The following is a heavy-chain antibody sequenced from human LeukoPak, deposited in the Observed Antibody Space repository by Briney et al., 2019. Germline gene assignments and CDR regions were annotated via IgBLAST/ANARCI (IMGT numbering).Heavy chain of an antibody. Sequence: ASVKVSCKASGYTFTNYGISWVRQAPGQGLEWMGWISAYNGDTNYAQKLQGRVTMTTDTSTSTAYMELRSLRSDDTAVYYCARDLTGLNLYYFDYWGQGTLVTVSS. D-gene: IGHD3-9*01. CDR3: ARDLTGLNLYYFDY. CDR2: ISAYNGDT. CDR1: GYTFTNYG. J-gene: IGHJ4*02. V-gene: IGHV1-18*01.